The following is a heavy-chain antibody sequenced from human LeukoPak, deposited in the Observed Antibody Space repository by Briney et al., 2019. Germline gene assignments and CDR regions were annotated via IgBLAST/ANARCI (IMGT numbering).Heavy chain of an antibody. V-gene: IGHV1-18*01. CDR3: ARDGTHRGSGYDY. D-gene: IGHD6-19*01. CDR2: ISNYNGDT. Sequence: GASVKVSCKASGYTFNSYAFSWVRQAPGQGLEWVGWISNYNGDTNYAQKFQGRVTMTTDTSTKTSHMELRNLGSDDTAVYYCARDGTHRGSGYDYWGQGTLVTVSS. CDR1: GYTFNSYA. J-gene: IGHJ4*02.